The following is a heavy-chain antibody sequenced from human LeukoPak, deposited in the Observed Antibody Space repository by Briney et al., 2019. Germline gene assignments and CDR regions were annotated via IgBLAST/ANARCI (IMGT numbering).Heavy chain of an antibody. CDR3: AKAVGFDYYGSGSYYNFNWFDP. CDR1: GFTFSSYG. CDR2: ISGSGGST. V-gene: IGHV3-23*01. Sequence: GGSLRLSCAASGFTFSSYGMSWVRQAPGKGLEWVSAISGSGGSTYYAGSVKGRFTISRDNSKNTLYLQMNSLRAEDTAVYYCAKAVGFDYYGSGSYYNFNWFDPWGQGTLVTVSS. D-gene: IGHD3-10*01. J-gene: IGHJ5*02.